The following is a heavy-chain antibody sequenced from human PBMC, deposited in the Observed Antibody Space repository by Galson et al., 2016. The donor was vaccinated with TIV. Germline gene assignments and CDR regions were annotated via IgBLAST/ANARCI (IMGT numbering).Heavy chain of an antibody. CDR1: GFRFSDFG. D-gene: IGHD3-22*01. V-gene: IGHV3-30*18. CDR2: ISNEGSHT. Sequence: SLRLSCAASGFRFSDFGIHWVRQAPGKGLEWVAVISNEGSHTYYVDSVKGRFIISRDNSKNMLYLQMNSVRVDDTGLYYCAKDSEYYFDTSGYYFPLDHWGQGTLVTVSS. J-gene: IGHJ4*02. CDR3: AKDSEYYFDTSGYYFPLDH.